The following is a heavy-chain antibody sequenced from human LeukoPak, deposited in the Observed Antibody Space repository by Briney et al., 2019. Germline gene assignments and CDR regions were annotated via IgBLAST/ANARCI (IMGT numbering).Heavy chain of an antibody. D-gene: IGHD3-22*01. V-gene: IGHV3-21*01. Sequence: GGSLRLSCAASGFTFSSYSMNWVRQAPGKWLEWVSSISSSSSYIYYADSVKGRFTISRDNAKNSLYLQMNSLRAEDTAVYYCARFPDGPYYYDSSGYYHGLGSADYWGQGTLVTVSS. J-gene: IGHJ4*02. CDR3: ARFPDGPYYYDSSGYYHGLGSADY. CDR2: ISSSSSYI. CDR1: GFTFSSYS.